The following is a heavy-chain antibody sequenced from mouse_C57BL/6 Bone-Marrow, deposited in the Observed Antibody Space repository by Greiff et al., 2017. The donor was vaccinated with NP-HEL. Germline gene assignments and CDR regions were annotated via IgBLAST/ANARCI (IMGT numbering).Heavy chain of an antibody. V-gene: IGHV3-6*01. J-gene: IGHJ3*01. CDR1: GYSITSGYY. CDR2: ISYDGSN. CDR3: ARDPQLGWFAY. D-gene: IGHD4-1*02. Sequence: EVQLQESGPGLVKPSQSLSLTCSVTGYSITSGYYWNWIRQFPGNKLEWMGYISYDGSNNYNPSLKNRISITRDTSKNQFFLKLNSVTTEDTATYYCARDPQLGWFAYWGQGTLVTVSA.